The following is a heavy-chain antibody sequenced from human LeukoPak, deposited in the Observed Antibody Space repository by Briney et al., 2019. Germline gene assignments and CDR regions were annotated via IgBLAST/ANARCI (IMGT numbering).Heavy chain of an antibody. J-gene: IGHJ5*01. D-gene: IGHD3-10*01. V-gene: IGHV1-18*04. CDR3: ARDFWNFDDSGGYNRDFDS. Sequence: ASVKVSCKAASYISWVRQAPGQGLEWMAWIGSYEGDTYFAQKLQDRITVTTDTSTGTVYMHLRSLRSDDTAVYYCARDFWNFDDSGGYNRDFDSWGQGTLVIVSS. CDR2: IGSYEGDT. CDR1: SY.